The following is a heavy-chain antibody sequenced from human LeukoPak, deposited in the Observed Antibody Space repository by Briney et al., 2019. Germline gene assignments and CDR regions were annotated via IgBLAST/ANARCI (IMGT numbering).Heavy chain of an antibody. J-gene: IGHJ6*03. CDR2: TYYRSKWYN. CDR3: AGYYHMDV. V-gene: IGHV6-1*01. CDR1: GDSVSNNSAA. Sequence: SQTLSLTCAISGDSVSNNSAAWNWIRQSPSRGPEWLGRTYYRSKWYNEYAVSVKSRITINADTSKNQFSLQLKSVTPEDTAVYYCAGYYHMDVWGKGTTVTISS.